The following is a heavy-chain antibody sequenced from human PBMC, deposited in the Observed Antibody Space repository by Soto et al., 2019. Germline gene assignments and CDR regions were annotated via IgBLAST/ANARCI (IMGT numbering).Heavy chain of an antibody. Sequence: PGGSLRLSCAASGFTFSSYGMTWVRQAPGKGLEWVAFSSATGAETYYADAVKGRFTISRDNSKHTLYLHMTSLRADDTAVYYCAKDRRAGGNYGFYSDFWGQGALVTVSS. CDR3: AKDRRAGGNYGFYSDF. V-gene: IGHV3-23*01. D-gene: IGHD3-10*01. CDR2: SSATGAET. CDR1: GFTFSSYG. J-gene: IGHJ4*02.